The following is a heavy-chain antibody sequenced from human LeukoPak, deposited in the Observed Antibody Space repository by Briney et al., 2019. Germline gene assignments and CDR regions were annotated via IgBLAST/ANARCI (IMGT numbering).Heavy chain of an antibody. CDR2: ISYDGSNK. V-gene: IGHV3-30*18. CDR1: GFTFSSYG. J-gene: IGHJ4*02. D-gene: IGHD2-2*01. CDR3: AKDRGSCSSTSCYYFDY. Sequence: GGSLRLSCAASGFTFSSYGMHWVRQAPGKGLEWVAVISYDGSNKYYADSVKGRFTISRDDSKNTLYLQVNSLRAEDTAVYYCAKDRGSCSSTSCYYFDYWGQGTLVTVSS.